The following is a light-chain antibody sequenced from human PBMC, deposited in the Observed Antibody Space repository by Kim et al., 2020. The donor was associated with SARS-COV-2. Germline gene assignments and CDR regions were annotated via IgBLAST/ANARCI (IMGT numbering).Light chain of an antibody. CDR1: QSVTKNY. Sequence: SPGERAARSCRASQSVTKNYFTWYQQKPGQAPRLLIYGASNRATGIPDRFSGSGSGTDFTLTISRLEPEDFAVYYCQQYGTSPFTFGPGTKVDIK. V-gene: IGKV3-20*01. J-gene: IGKJ3*01. CDR2: GAS. CDR3: QQYGTSPFT.